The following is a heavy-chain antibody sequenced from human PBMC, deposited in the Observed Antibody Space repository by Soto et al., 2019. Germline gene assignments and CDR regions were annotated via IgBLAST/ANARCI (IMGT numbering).Heavy chain of an antibody. D-gene: IGHD5-12*01. CDR3: AREGEGGYDSSFDP. CDR2: IYYSGTT. Sequence: QVQLQEAGPGLVKPSQTLSLTCSVSGGSISSGDHYWSWVRQPPGKGLEWIGFIYYSGTTHYNPSLESRVTILVDTSKNQFTLQLSSVTVADTAVYYCAREGEGGYDSSFDPWGQGTLVTVSS. V-gene: IGHV4-30-4*01. J-gene: IGHJ5*02. CDR1: GGSISSGDHY.